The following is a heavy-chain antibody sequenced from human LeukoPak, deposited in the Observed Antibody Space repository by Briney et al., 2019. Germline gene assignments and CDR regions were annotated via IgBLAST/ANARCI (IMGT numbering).Heavy chain of an antibody. Sequence: SETLSLTCTVSGGSISSDDFYWTWVRLPPGKGLEWIGNVYYTGSTYYNPSVERRFVISVNRSNNQFSLRLSSLTAADTAVYYCARDSPYGAHHRGLDPWGQGAPVTVSS. D-gene: IGHD4/OR15-4a*01. V-gene: IGHV4-30-4*01. CDR3: ARDSPYGAHHRGLDP. J-gene: IGHJ5*02. CDR2: VYYTGST. CDR1: GGSISSDDFY.